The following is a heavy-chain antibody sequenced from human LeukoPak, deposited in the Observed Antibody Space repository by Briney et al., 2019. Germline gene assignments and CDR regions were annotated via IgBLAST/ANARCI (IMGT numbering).Heavy chain of an antibody. J-gene: IGHJ4*02. CDR3: ARDKVGATTRIMDY. Sequence: SETLSLNCTVSGGSISSGGYYWSWIRQHPGRGLEWIGYIYYSGSTYYNPSLKSRVTISVDTSKNQFSLKLSSVTAADTAVYYCARDKVGATTRIMDYWGQGTLVTVSS. V-gene: IGHV4-31*03. CDR2: IYYSGST. D-gene: IGHD1-26*01. CDR1: GGSISSGGYY.